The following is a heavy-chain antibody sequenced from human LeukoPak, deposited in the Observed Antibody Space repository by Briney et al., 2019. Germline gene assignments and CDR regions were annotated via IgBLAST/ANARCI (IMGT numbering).Heavy chain of an antibody. V-gene: IGHV3-23*01. CDR3: AKGGAVSSKSITMVRGTRRFNYYMDV. CDR1: GFTFSSYA. CDR2: ISGSGGST. J-gene: IGHJ6*03. Sequence: GGSLRLSCAASGFTFSSYAMSWVRQAPGKGLEWVSAISGSGGSTYYADSVKGRFTISRDNSKNTLYVQMNSLRAEDTAVYYCAKGGAVSSKSITMVRGTRRFNYYMDVWGKGTTVTISS. D-gene: IGHD3-10*01.